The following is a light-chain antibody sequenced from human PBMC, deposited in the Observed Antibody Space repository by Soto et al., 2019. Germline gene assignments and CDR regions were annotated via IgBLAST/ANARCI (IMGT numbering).Light chain of an antibody. J-gene: IGKJ3*01. CDR2: AAS. CDR1: QSISSY. Sequence: DIQMTQSPSSLSASVGDRVTITCRASQSISSYLNWYQQKPGKAPKLLIYAASSLQSGVPSRFSGSGSGKDFTLTISSLQPEDFATYYCQQRNTFGPGTKVDIK. V-gene: IGKV1-39*01. CDR3: QQRNT.